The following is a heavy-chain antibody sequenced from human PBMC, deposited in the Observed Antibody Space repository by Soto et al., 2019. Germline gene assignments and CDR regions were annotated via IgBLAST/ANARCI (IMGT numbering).Heavy chain of an antibody. CDR1: GGSISSYY. D-gene: IGHD6-25*01. CDR3: ARCLAALQFDP. J-gene: IGHJ5*02. Sequence: PSETLSLTCTVSGGSISSYYWSWIRQPPGKGLEWIGYIYYSGSTNYNPSLKSRVTISVDTSKDQCSLKLRFVTAADTAVYYCARCLAALQFDPWGQGTLVTVSS. V-gene: IGHV4-59*01. CDR2: IYYSGST.